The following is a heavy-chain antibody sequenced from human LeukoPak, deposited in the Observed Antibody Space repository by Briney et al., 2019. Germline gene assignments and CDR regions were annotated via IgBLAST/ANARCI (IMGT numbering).Heavy chain of an antibody. J-gene: IGHJ4*02. V-gene: IGHV1-69*02. D-gene: IGHD6-6*01. CDR3: ARAGQLSTGAYFDY. Sequence: SVKVSCKASGGTFSTYSFNWVRQAPGQGLEWMGRIIPILGIANYAQKFQGRVTITADKSASTAYMDPSSLRSEDTAVYYCARAGQLSTGAYFDYWGQGTLVTVSS. CDR1: GGTFSTYS. CDR2: IIPILGIA.